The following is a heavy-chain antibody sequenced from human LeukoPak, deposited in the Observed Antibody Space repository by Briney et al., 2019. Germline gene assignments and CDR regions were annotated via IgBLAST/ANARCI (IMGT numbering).Heavy chain of an antibody. D-gene: IGHD6-19*01. CDR2: IVSDGSST. J-gene: IGHJ4*02. CDR3: AKDGGGWYTSGWYYFDY. Sequence: GGSLRLSCTASGFTFSSYWMHWVRQALGKGLVWVSRIVSDGSSTSYADSVKGRFTISRDNAKNTLYLQMNSLRAEDTAVYYCAKDGGGWYTSGWYYFDYWGQGTLVTVSS. V-gene: IGHV3-74*01. CDR1: GFTFSSYW.